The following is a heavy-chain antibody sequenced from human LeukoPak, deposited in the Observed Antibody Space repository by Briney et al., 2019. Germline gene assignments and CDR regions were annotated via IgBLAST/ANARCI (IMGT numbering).Heavy chain of an antibody. CDR2: IVVGSGNT. V-gene: IGHV1-58*02. J-gene: IGHJ6*02. CDR3: AAGVRSSWYHYYYYGMDV. CDR1: GFTFTSSA. D-gene: IGHD6-13*01. Sequence: ASVKVSCKASGFTFTSSAMQWVRQARGQRLEWIGWIVVGSGNTNYAQKFQERVTITRDMSTSTAYMELSSLRSEDTAVYYCAAGVRSSWYHYYYYGMDVWGQGTTVTVSS.